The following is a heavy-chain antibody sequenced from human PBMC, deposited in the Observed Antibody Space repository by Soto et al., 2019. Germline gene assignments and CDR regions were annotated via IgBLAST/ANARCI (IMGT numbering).Heavy chain of an antibody. Sequence: SVKVSCKASGGTFSSHAISWVRQAPGQGLEWMGGIIPIFGTANYAQKFQGRVTITADESTSTAYMELSSLRSEDTAVYYCAISAAAGTSPNSVYNWFDPWGQGTLVTVSS. CDR3: AISAAAGTSPNSVYNWFDP. CDR2: IIPIFGTA. CDR1: GGTFSSHA. J-gene: IGHJ5*02. V-gene: IGHV1-69*13. D-gene: IGHD6-13*01.